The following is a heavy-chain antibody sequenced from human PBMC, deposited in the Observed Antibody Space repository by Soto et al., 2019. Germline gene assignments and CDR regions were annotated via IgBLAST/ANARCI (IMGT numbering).Heavy chain of an antibody. J-gene: IGHJ5*02. V-gene: IGHV4-34*01. CDR2: INHSGST. Sequence: SETLSLTCAVYGGSFSGYYWSWIRQPPGKGLEWIGEINHSGSTNYNPSLKSRVTISVDTSKNQFSLKLSSVTAADTAVYYCARGHIAAAGTLNWFDPWGQGTLVTVSS. CDR1: GGSFSGYY. CDR3: ARGHIAAAGTLNWFDP. D-gene: IGHD6-13*01.